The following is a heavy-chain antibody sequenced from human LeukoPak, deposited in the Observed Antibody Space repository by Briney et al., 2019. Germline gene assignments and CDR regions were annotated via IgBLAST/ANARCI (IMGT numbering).Heavy chain of an antibody. Sequence: SQTLSLTCTVSGGSISSGGYYWSWIRQHPGKGLEWIGYIYYSGSTYYNPSLKSRVTISVDTSKNQFSLKLSSVTAADTAVYYCARGYSYARDVDYWGQGTLVTVSS. CDR3: ARGYSYARDVDY. CDR2: IYYSGST. V-gene: IGHV4-31*03. CDR1: GGSISSGGYY. J-gene: IGHJ4*02. D-gene: IGHD5-18*01.